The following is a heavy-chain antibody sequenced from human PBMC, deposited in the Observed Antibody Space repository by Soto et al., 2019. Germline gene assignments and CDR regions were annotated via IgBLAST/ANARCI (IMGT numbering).Heavy chain of an antibody. Sequence: QVQLVQSGAELRKPGASVKVSCKASGYSFSSYGINWVRQAPGQGLEWMGWINTYNGNRNYAQKFEDRVTMTTATSTNTVYMELRSLKSDGTAIYYCARDRLRGYDSSGFYSWGQGTLVTVSS. D-gene: IGHD3-22*01. V-gene: IGHV1-18*01. J-gene: IGHJ4*02. CDR1: GYSFSSYG. CDR3: ARDRLRGYDSSGFYS. CDR2: INTYNGNR.